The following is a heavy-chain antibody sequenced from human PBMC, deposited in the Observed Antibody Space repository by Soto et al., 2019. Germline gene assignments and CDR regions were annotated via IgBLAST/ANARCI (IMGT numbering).Heavy chain of an antibody. CDR2: INSDGSST. V-gene: IGHV3-74*01. CDR1: GFTFRSYW. Sequence: PGGSLRLSCAASGFTFRSYWMQWVRQAPGKGLVWVSWINSDGSSTSYADSVKGRFTISRDNAKNTLYLQMNSLRAEDTAVYYCARGRTSLNFDSWGQGTLVTV. J-gene: IGHJ4*02. D-gene: IGHD1-1*01. CDR3: ARGRTSLNFDS.